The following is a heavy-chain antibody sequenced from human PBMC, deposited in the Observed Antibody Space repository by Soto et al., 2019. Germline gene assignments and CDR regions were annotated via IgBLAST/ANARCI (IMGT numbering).Heavy chain of an antibody. Sequence: TLSLTFTVSCDSLSRADYCWSWIRQAPGKGLEWIGYICYGGSTYHSPSLKSRTSMSVDTSKKQFSLTLTSVTAADTAVYYCAREESGLFDYWGKGRLVTASS. CDR1: CDSLSRADYC. J-gene: IGHJ4*02. V-gene: IGHV4-30-4*08. D-gene: IGHD5-12*01. CDR3: AREESGLFDY. CDR2: ICYGGST.